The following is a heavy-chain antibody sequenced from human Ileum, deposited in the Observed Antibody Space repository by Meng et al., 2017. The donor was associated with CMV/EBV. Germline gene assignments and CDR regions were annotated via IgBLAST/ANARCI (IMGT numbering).Heavy chain of an antibody. J-gene: IGHJ4*02. CDR3: TYGWPLKY. Sequence: VQLHQSGSGLVKPSATLSLTCAGDSVSISTESWNWIRQSPSRGLEWLGRTWYGSKWYYEYAVSVKSRITIIPDTSQNQISLQLNSVTPDDTAVYYCTYGWPLKYWGQGSLVTVSS. CDR2: TWYGSKWYY. D-gene: IGHD3-10*01. V-gene: IGHV6-1*01. CDR1: DSVSISTES.